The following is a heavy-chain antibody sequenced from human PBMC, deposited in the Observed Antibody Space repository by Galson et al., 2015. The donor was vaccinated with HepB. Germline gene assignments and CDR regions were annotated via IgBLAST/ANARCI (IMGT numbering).Heavy chain of an antibody. CDR3: ARDEEGVVAAIDY. J-gene: IGHJ4*02. D-gene: IGHD2-15*01. CDR1: GFTFSSYS. V-gene: IGHV3-21*01. CDR2: ISSSSSYI. Sequence: SLRLSCAASGFTFSSYSMNWVRQAPGKGLEWVSSISSSSSYIYYADSVKGRFTISRDNAKNSLYLQMNSLRAEDTAVYYCARDEEGVVAAIDYWGQGTLVTVSS.